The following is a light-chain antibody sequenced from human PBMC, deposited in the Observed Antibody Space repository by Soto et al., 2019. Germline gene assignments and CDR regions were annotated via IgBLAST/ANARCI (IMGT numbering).Light chain of an antibody. CDR3: GSWDSILSAYV. V-gene: IGLV1-51*01. Sequence: QSVLTQPPSVSAAPGQKVTISCSGSSSNIGGNSVSWYQQLPGTAPKLHIYDDNKRPSGIPDRFSGSKSGTSATLGITGFQTGDEADYYCGSWDSILSAYVFGTGTKV. CDR2: DDN. CDR1: SSNIGGNS. J-gene: IGLJ1*01.